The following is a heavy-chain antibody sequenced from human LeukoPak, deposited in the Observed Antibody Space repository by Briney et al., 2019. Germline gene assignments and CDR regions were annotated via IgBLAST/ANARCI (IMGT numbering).Heavy chain of an antibody. CDR2: VDWDDDK. J-gene: IGHJ6*02. Sequence: LRLSCAASGFTFSSYGMSWVRQAPGKALEWLARVDWDDDKYYSTSLKTRLTISKDTSKNQVVLTMTNMDPVDTATYYCARIRGLTTTSASPYGMDVWGHGTTVTVSS. D-gene: IGHD1-14*01. CDR3: ARIRGLTTTSASPYGMDV. V-gene: IGHV2-70*11. CDR1: GFTFSSYGM.